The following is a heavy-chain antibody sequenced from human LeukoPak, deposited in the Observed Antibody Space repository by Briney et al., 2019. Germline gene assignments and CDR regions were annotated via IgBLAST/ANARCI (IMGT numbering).Heavy chain of an antibody. J-gene: IGHJ4*02. CDR2: ISHSGST. CDR1: GGSISSGDYY. V-gene: IGHV4-30-2*01. Sequence: SQTLSLTCTVSGGSISSGDYYWSWIRQPPGKGLEWIGYISHSGSTYYNPSLRSRVTISVDTSKNQFSLKLSSVTAADTAVYYCARGRYYYGSGSYWNYWGQGTLVTVSS. D-gene: IGHD3-10*01. CDR3: ARGRYYYGSGSYWNY.